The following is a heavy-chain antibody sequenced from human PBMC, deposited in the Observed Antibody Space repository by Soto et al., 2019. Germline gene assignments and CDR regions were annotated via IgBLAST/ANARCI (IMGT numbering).Heavy chain of an antibody. V-gene: IGHV3-23*01. CDR1: GFTFSNYA. CDR2: ISGSGST. J-gene: IGHJ4*02. D-gene: IGHD5-12*01. CDR3: ANVPPRLDYFDY. Sequence: EVQLLESGGGLVQPGGSLRLSCAAAGFTFSNYAMNWVRQAPGKGLEWVSAISGSGSTYYADSVKGRFTISRDNSKNTRYLQMNSLTAADTAVYDCANVPPRLDYFDYWGPGTLVTVSS.